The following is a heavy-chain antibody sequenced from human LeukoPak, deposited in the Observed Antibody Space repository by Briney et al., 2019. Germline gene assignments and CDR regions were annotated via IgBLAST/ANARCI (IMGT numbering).Heavy chain of an antibody. D-gene: IGHD5-24*01. CDR1: GFTFSSYA. CDR3: ATGGKRWLPDY. Sequence: GGSLRLSCAASGFTFSSYAMHWVRQAPGKGLEWVAVISYDGSNKYYADSVKGRFTISRDNSKNTLYLQMNSLRAEDTAVYYCATGGKRWLPDYWGQGTLVTVSS. CDR2: ISYDGSNK. J-gene: IGHJ4*02. V-gene: IGHV3-30*04.